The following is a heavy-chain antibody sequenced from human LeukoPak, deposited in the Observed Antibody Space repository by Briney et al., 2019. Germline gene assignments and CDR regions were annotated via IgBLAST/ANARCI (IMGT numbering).Heavy chain of an antibody. V-gene: IGHV4-59*08. CDR1: GASTSSSF. J-gene: IGHJ4*02. Sequence: SETLSLTCTVSGASTSSSFWSWIRQSPGKGLEWIGYINYRGETSQNPSLESRVSMSVDTSKNQISLQLTSVTAADTAVYYCARGPPAVLYHYDSSGIFYFDYWGQGTLVTVSS. D-gene: IGHD3-22*01. CDR2: INYRGET. CDR3: ARGPPAVLYHYDSSGIFYFDY.